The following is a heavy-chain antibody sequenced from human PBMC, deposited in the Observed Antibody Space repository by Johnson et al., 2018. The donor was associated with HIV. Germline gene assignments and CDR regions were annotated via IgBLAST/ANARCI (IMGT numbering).Heavy chain of an antibody. D-gene: IGHD7-27*01. Sequence: MQLVEPGGGLVQPGGSLRLSCAASGFTLSRYAIHCVRQAPGKRLAYASAISSNVSSSVYANSVNGRFTISRDNSKNTLYLQMGSLRAEDMAVYYCASSALGIMGAFDSWGQGTMVTVSS. J-gene: IGHJ3*02. CDR3: ASSALGIMGAFDS. V-gene: IGHV3-64*01. CDR1: GFTLSRYA. CDR2: ISSNVSSS.